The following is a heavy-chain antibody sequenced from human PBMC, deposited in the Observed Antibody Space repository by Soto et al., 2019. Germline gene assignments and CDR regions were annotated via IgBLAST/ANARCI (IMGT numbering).Heavy chain of an antibody. J-gene: IGHJ4*02. CDR1: GYTFTDYF. D-gene: IGHD6-25*01. CDR3: ARLLHTSSSENCDY. V-gene: IGHV1-2*02. Sequence: ASVNVSCKTSGYTFTDYFLHWVRQAPGQGLEWMGWINPNIGVTGYSQEFPDRVTLTRDTSFNAAYMELSRLTSDDTAVYYCARLLHTSSSENCDYWGKGNLVTVSS. CDR2: INPNIGVT.